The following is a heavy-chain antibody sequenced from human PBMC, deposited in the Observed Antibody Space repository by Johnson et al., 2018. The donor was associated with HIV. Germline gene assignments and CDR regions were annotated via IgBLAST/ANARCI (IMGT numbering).Heavy chain of an antibody. V-gene: IGHV3-53*01. J-gene: IGHJ3*02. CDR2: IYSAGSP. CDR1: GFTVRSNY. CDR3: AKGGIAMAPDAFDI. Sequence: MQLVESGGGLTQPGGSLRLSCAASGFTVRSNYMSWVRQAPGKGLEWVSAIYSAGSPYYADSVMGRFTISRENAKNSLYLKMNSLRAEDTAVYYCAKGGIAMAPDAFDIWGQGTMVTVSS. D-gene: IGHD3-10*01.